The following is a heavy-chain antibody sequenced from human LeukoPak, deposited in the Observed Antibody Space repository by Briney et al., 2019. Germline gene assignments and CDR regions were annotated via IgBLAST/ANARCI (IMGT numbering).Heavy chain of an antibody. J-gene: IGHJ4*02. Sequence: ASVKVSCKASGYTFTGYYMHWVRQAPGQGLEWMGWISPNSGGTNYAQKFQGRVTMTRDTSISTAYMELSRLRSDDTAVYYCARDLGSGWYLSFDYWGQGTLVTVSS. CDR1: GYTFTGYY. D-gene: IGHD6-19*01. V-gene: IGHV1-2*02. CDR3: ARDLGSGWYLSFDY. CDR2: ISPNSGGT.